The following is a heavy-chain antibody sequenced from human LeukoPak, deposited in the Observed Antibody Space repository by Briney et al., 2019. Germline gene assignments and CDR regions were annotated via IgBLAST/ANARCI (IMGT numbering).Heavy chain of an antibody. D-gene: IGHD3-10*01. Sequence: GGSLRLSCAASGFTFSSYWMSWVRQAPGKGLEWVANIKQDGSEKYYVDSVKGRFTISRDNAKNSLYLQMNSLRAEDTAVYYCARSKITMVRGVTVNWFDPWGQGTLVTVSS. J-gene: IGHJ5*02. V-gene: IGHV3-7*01. CDR3: ARSKITMVRGVTVNWFDP. CDR1: GFTFSSYW. CDR2: IKQDGSEK.